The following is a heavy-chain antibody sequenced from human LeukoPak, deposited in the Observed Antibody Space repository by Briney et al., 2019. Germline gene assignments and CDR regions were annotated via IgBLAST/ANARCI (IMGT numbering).Heavy chain of an antibody. CDR1: GDSALGN. D-gene: IGHD6-19*01. J-gene: IGHJ4*02. CDR3: ASGWVTQWLVHGDY. Sequence: AGGSLRLSCAPPGDSALGNKLFPAGQAQGKGLEWVSVLYSAGSTYFADSVKGRFTISRGNSKNTLYLQMNSLKPEDKAVYYCASGWVTQWLVHGDYWGQGTLVTVSS. V-gene: IGHV3-53*01. CDR2: LYSAGST.